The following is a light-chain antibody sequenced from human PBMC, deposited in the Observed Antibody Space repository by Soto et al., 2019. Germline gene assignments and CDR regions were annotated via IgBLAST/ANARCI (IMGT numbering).Light chain of an antibody. V-gene: IGKV1-33*01. CDR3: QHYHNYMYT. Sequence: DIQMTQSPSSLTASVGDRVTITCQASQDISNHLNWYQQKPGKAPDLLIYDASNLERGVPSRFCGSGSGTDFTFTISSLQPEDFATHYCQHYHNYMYTFGQGTNLEI. CDR1: QDISNH. J-gene: IGKJ2*01. CDR2: DAS.